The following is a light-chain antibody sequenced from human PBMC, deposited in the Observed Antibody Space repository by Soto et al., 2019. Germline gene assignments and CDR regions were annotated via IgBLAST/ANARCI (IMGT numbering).Light chain of an antibody. CDR2: SNN. Sequence: QPVLTQAPSASGTPGQRVTISCSGSSSNIETNSVNWYQQFPGMAPKLLIYSNNQRLSGVPDRFAGSKSGTSASLAISGLQSEDEADYYCATWDDNLNGRVFGGGTQLTVL. J-gene: IGLJ3*02. CDR1: SSNIETNS. V-gene: IGLV1-44*01. CDR3: ATWDDNLNGRV.